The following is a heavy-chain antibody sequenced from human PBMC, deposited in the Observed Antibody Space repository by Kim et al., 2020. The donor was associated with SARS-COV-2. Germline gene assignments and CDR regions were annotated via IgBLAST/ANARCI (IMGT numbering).Heavy chain of an antibody. CDR1: GFTFRDYG. CDR3: AKSPRANSGHDWDY. CDR2: IYGGGRNT. J-gene: IGHJ4*02. D-gene: IGHD5-12*01. V-gene: IGHV3-23*03. Sequence: GGSLRLSCAAFGFTFRDYGMNWVRQAPGKGLEWVSTIYGGGRNTYYADSVKGRGTISRENSKNTLYLQMNILRADDTAAYYYAKSPRANSGHDWDYFGQG.